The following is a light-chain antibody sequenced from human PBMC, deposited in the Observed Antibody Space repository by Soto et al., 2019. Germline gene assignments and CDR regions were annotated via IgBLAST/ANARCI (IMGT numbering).Light chain of an antibody. V-gene: IGLV1-44*01. CDR1: SSNIGSNS. Sequence: QLVLTQPPSASGTPGQRVTISCSGTSSNIGSNSVSWYHHLPGTAPKLLMYNNDQRPSGVPDRFSGSKSDTSASLAISGLQSEDEADYYCAAWDDSLNGPVFGGGTKLTVL. CDR3: AAWDDSLNGPV. J-gene: IGLJ2*01. CDR2: NND.